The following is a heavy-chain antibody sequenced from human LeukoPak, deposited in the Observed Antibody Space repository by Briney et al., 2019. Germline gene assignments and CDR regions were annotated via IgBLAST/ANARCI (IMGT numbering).Heavy chain of an antibody. V-gene: IGHV1-69*01. J-gene: IGHJ4*02. CDR2: IIPIFGTA. CDR3: AREHVDIVATESLDY. Sequence: SVKVSCKASGGTFSSYAISWVRQAPGQGLEWMGGIIPIFGTANYAQKFQGRVTITADESTSTAYMELSSLRSEDTAVYYCAREHVDIVATESLDYWGQGTLVTVSS. CDR1: GGTFSSYA. D-gene: IGHD5-12*01.